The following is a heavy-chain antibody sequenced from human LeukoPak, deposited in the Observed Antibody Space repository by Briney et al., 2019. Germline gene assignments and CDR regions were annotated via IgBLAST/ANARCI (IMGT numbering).Heavy chain of an antibody. CDR3: ARSVGRDITGTGGYYYYYMDV. CDR1: GGSFSGYY. Sequence: SETLSLTCAVYGGSFSGYYWSWIRQPPGKGLEWIGEINHSGSTNYNPSLKSRVTISVDTSKNQFSLKLSSVTAADTAVYYCARSVGRDITGTGGYYYYYMDVWGKGTTVTISS. V-gene: IGHV4-34*01. D-gene: IGHD1-20*01. CDR2: INHSGST. J-gene: IGHJ6*03.